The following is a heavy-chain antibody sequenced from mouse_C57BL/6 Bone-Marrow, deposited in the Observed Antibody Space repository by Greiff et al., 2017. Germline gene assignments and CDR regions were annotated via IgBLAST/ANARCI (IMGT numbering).Heavy chain of an antibody. V-gene: IGHV5-17*01. D-gene: IGHD3-3*01. CDR3: DRRGDPRNYFDY. J-gene: IGHJ2*01. Sequence: EVMLVESGGGLVKPGGSLKLSCAASGFTFSDYGMHWVRQAPEKGLEWVAYISSGSSTIYYADTVKGRFTISRNTAKNTLFLQMTSLRSEDTAMYYCDRRGDPRNYFDYWGQGTTLTVSA. CDR1: GFTFSDYG. CDR2: ISSGSSTI.